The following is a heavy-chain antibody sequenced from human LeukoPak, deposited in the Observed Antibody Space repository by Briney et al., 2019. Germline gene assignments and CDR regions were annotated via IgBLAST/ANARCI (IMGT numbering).Heavy chain of an antibody. Sequence: ASVKVSCEASGYTFTSYYMHWVRQAPGQGLEWMGIINPSGGSTSYAQKFQGRVTMTRDTSTSTVYMELSSLRSEDTAVYCCARDWSGGDSDYWGQGTLVTVSS. V-gene: IGHV1-46*01. CDR2: INPSGGST. J-gene: IGHJ4*02. CDR1: GYTFTSYY. D-gene: IGHD2-21*02. CDR3: ARDWSGGDSDY.